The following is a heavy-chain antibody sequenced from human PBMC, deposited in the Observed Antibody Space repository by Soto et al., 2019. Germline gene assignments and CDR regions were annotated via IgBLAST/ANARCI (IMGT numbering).Heavy chain of an antibody. CDR3: ARDKYYGSGDAFDI. D-gene: IGHD3-10*01. Sequence: GGSLRLSCAASGFTFSDYYMSWIRQAPGKGLEWVSYISSSSSYTNYADSVKGRFTISRDNAKNSLYLQMNSLRAEDTAVYYCARDKYYGSGDAFDIWGQGTMVTVSS. J-gene: IGHJ3*02. CDR1: GFTFSDYY. V-gene: IGHV3-11*05. CDR2: ISSSSSYT.